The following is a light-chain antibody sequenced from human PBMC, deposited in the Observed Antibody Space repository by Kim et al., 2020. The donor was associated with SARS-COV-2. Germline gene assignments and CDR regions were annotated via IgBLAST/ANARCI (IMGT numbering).Light chain of an antibody. CDR1: GSNIVTGYD. J-gene: IGLJ1*01. CDR2: GNK. Sequence: GTIAYPERGSNIVTGYDVRWYQQLHDTAPKLLIYGNKNRPSGFPDRFSGSKSGTSASLAITGLQAEDEADYYCQSYDSSLSGFVFATGTKVTVL. V-gene: IGLV1-40*01. CDR3: QSYDSSLSGFV.